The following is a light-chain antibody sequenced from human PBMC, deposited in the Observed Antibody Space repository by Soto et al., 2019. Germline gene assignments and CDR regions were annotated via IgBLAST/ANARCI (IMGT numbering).Light chain of an antibody. J-gene: IGKJ2*01. Sequence: EIVLTQSPGTLSLSPGERATLSCMASQSVSSSYLAWYQQKPGQAPRLLIYGASSRATGIPDWFSGSGSGTDFTRTISRLAPDDFAVYYCQHYGSSLYTFGQGTKLEIK. CDR1: QSVSSSY. CDR3: QHYGSSLYT. CDR2: GAS. V-gene: IGKV3-20*01.